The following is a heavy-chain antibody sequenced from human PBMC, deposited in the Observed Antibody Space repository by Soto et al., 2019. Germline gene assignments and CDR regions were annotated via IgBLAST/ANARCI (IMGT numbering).Heavy chain of an antibody. CDR3: ARTAATGNIDY. Sequence: SGPTLVNPPQPLTLTCTFSGFSLSTSGMSVIWIRQPPGKALEWLARIFWDDDKYYSTSLKTRLTISKDTSKNQVVLTMTNMEPVDTATYYCARTAATGNIDYWGQGTLVTVSS. J-gene: IGHJ4*02. D-gene: IGHD1-1*01. CDR1: GFSLSTSGMS. CDR2: IFWDDDK. V-gene: IGHV2-70*11.